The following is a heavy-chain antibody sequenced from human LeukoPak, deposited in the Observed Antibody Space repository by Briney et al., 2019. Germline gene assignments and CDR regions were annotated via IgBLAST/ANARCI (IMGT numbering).Heavy chain of an antibody. Sequence: GGSLRLSCAASGFTFSSYEMNWVRQAPGKGLKWVSYISSSGSTIYYADSVKGRFTISRDNAKNSLYLQMNSLRAEDTAVYYCAGQWLEKYNWLDPWGQGTLVTLSS. CDR2: ISSSGSTI. CDR3: AGQWLEKYNWLDP. CDR1: GFTFSSYE. J-gene: IGHJ5*02. V-gene: IGHV3-48*03. D-gene: IGHD6-19*01.